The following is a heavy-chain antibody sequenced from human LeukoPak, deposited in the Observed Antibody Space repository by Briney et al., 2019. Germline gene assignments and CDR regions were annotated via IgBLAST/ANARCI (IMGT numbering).Heavy chain of an antibody. Sequence: GVSVRLSCAASGFTFSSYTMHWVRQAPGKGLEWVSYICQIRSEHKKNAASMKGRFTISRDSAKRSLYLQMNSLRAEDTAVYYCARGAFCAFDTWSQGTMVPV. CDR1: GFTFSSYT. J-gene: IGHJ3*02. V-gene: IGHV3-21*01. CDR3: ARGAFCAFDT. CDR2: ICQIRSEHK. D-gene: IGHD2/OR15-2a*01.